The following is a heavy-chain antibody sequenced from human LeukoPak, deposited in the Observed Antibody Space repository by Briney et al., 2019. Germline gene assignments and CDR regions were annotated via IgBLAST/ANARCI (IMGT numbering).Heavy chain of an antibody. CDR1: GYTFIVYY. CDR3: ARAEYSGYAYYFDY. J-gene: IGHJ4*02. D-gene: IGHD5-12*01. Sequence: ASVSVSFKASGYTFIVYYMHWVGQAPGQGREWMGWINPNSGGTKYAQTFQGRVTMPRHTSITTAYMELSRLRSDDTAVHYCARAEYSGYAYYFDYWGQGTLVTASS. CDR2: INPNSGGT. V-gene: IGHV1-2*02.